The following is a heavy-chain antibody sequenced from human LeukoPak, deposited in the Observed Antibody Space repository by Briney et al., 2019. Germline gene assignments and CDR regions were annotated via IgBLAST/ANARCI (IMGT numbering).Heavy chain of an antibody. D-gene: IGHD6-19*01. CDR1: GFTFSSYG. V-gene: IGHV3-33*08. J-gene: IGHJ4*02. CDR3: ASEGGWYVLDY. CDR2: IWYDGSNK. Sequence: GGSLRLSCAASGFTFSSYGMPWVRQAPGKGLEWVAVIWYDGSNKYYADSVKGRFTISRDNSKNTLYLQMNSLRAEDTAVYYCASEGGWYVLDYWGQGTLVTVSS.